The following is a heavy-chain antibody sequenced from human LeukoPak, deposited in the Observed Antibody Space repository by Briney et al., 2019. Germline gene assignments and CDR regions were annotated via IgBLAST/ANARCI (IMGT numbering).Heavy chain of an antibody. Sequence: SVKLSCKASGGTFSSYAFSWVRQAPGQGLQWMGGIIPILGTTNYAQQFQGRVTMTTDESTSTAFMELSSLRSEDTAIYYGATDDGSATMGFDSWGQGTLLTVSS. CDR3: ATDDGSATMGFDS. CDR2: IIPILGTT. V-gene: IGHV1-69*05. J-gene: IGHJ5*01. CDR1: GGTFSSYA. D-gene: IGHD1-26*01.